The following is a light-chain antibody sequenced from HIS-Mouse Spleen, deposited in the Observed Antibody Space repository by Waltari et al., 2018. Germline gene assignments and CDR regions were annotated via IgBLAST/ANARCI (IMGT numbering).Light chain of an antibody. CDR3: SSYAGSNNLGV. CDR2: EVS. V-gene: IGLV2-8*01. Sequence: QSALTQPPSASGSPGQSVTIPCTGTSSAVGGYNYVSWYQQHPGKAPKLMMYEVSKRPSGVPDRFSGSKSGNTASLTVSGLQAEDEADYYCSSYAGSNNLGVFGTGTKVTVL. J-gene: IGLJ1*01. CDR1: SSAVGGYNY.